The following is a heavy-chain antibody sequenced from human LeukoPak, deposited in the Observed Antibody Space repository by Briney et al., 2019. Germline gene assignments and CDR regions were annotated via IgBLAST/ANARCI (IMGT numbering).Heavy chain of an antibody. CDR1: EYTFTSFY. CDR3: ARDQAAVGTGIDY. D-gene: IGHD6-13*01. CDR2: INPGVGST. J-gene: IGHJ4*02. V-gene: IGHV1-46*01. Sequence: ASVKVSCKASEYTFTSFYMHWVRQAPGQGLEWMGIINPGVGSTSYAQKSQGRVTMTSDTSTSTVYTELSSLRSEDTAIYYCARDQAAVGTGIDYWGQGTLVTVSS.